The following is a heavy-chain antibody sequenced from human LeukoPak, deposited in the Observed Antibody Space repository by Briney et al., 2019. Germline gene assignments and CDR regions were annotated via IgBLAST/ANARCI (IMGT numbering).Heavy chain of an antibody. D-gene: IGHD3-22*01. V-gene: IGHV3-9*01. Sequence: GGSLRLSCAASGFTFDDYAMHWVRQAPGKGLEWVSGIGWNSGRIGYADSVKGRFTISRDNAKNSLYLQMNSLRAEDTAVYYCASPHYDSSAKAWGQGTLVTVSS. CDR3: ASPHYDSSAKA. J-gene: IGHJ4*02. CDR1: GFTFDDYA. CDR2: IGWNSGRI.